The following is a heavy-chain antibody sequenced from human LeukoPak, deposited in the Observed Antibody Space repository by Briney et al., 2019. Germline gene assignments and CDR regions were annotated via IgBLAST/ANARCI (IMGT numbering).Heavy chain of an antibody. Sequence: PGGSLRLSCVASGFTFSNYGMHWVRQAPGKGLEWVAFIRYDGGNKFYADSVKGRFTISRDNSKNTLYLQMNSLRAEDTAVYYCAKSSNWFDPWGQGTLVTVSS. V-gene: IGHV3-30*02. CDR1: GFTFSNYG. J-gene: IGHJ5*02. CDR3: AKSSNWFDP. CDR2: IRYDGGNK.